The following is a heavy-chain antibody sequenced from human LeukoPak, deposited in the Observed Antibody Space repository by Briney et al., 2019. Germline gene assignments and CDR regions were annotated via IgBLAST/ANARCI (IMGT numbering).Heavy chain of an antibody. D-gene: IGHD4-17*01. CDR3: ARDYGDYFDY. CDR1: GGSISNYY. V-gene: IGHV4-59*01. J-gene: IGHJ4*02. Sequence: SETLSLTCTVSGGSISNYYWSWIRQPPGKGLEWIGYIYYSGSTIYNPSLKSRVIISVDTSKNQFSQKPSSVAAADTAVYYCARDYGDYFDYWGQGTLVTVSS. CDR2: IYYSGST.